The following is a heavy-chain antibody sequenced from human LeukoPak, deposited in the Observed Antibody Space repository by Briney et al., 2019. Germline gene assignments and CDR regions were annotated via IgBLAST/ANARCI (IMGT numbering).Heavy chain of an antibody. CDR2: ISGGGGIT. Sequence: PGGSLRLSCAASGFTFSSSAMSWVRQAPGKGLEWVAAISGGGGITYYADSVKGRFTMSRDNFKNTLYLQMNSLRAEDTAVYYCAKVSRFAVVPAAMLDYWGQGIQVTVSS. CDR3: AKVSRFAVVPAAMLDY. J-gene: IGHJ4*02. D-gene: IGHD2-2*01. V-gene: IGHV3-23*01. CDR1: GFTFSSSA.